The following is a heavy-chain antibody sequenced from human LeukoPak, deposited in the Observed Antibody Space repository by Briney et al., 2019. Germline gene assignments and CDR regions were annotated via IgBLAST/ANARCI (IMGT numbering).Heavy chain of an antibody. CDR1: GLTFSSYW. CDR3: ARDSLNYYDSSGYYRTHPFDY. D-gene: IGHD3-22*01. CDR2: IKQDGCEK. J-gene: IGHJ4*02. V-gene: IGHV3-7*01. Sequence: GVSLRLSCAVSGLTFSSYWMLWVRQARGKGREGVANIKQDGCEKYYGDSVKGRFTISRDNAKNSLYLQMNSLRAEDTAVYYCARDSLNYYDSSGYYRTHPFDYWGQGTLVTVSS.